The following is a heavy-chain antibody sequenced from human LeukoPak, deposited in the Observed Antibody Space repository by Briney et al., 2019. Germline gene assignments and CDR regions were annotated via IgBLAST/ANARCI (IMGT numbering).Heavy chain of an antibody. CDR3: AKGVKRDDILSGPDY. V-gene: IGHV3-9*01. CDR1: GFTFLDYA. J-gene: IGHJ4*02. CDR2: ISWNSGSI. Sequence: GGSLTLSCAASGFTFLDYAMHWVRHPPGKGLEWVSGISWNSGSIGYADSVKGRFTISGDNAKNSLYLQMNSLRAEDTALYYCAKGVKRDDILSGPDYWGQGTLVTVSS. D-gene: IGHD3-9*01.